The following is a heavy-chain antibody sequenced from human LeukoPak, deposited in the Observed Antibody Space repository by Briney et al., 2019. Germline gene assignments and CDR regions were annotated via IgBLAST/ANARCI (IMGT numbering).Heavy chain of an antibody. CDR1: GGSISSGAYY. D-gene: IGHD2-2*01. J-gene: IGHJ3*02. V-gene: IGHV4-61*02. CDR2: IYTSGSSDYRST. Sequence: SETLSLTCTVSGGSISSGAYYWSWIRQPAGKGLEWIGRIYTSGSSDYRSTNYNPSLQSRVTLSIDTFKRHFSLTLSSVTAADTAIYFCATARTSCSSSTCGMAFDIWAKGQWSPSLQ. CDR3: ATARTSCSSSTCGMAFDI.